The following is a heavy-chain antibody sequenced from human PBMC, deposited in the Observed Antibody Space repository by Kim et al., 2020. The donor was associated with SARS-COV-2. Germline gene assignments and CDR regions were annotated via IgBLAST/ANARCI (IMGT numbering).Heavy chain of an antibody. CDR1: GFTFSSYA. V-gene: IGHV3-23*01. CDR3: AKSLNPMYQPATPYGMDV. D-gene: IGHD2-2*01. J-gene: IGHJ6*02. Sequence: GGSLRLSCAASGFTFSSYAMSWVRQAPGKGLEWVSAISGSGGSTYYADSVKGRFTISRDNSKNTLYLQMNSLRAEDTAVYYCAKSLNPMYQPATPYGMDVWGQGTTVTVSS. CDR2: ISGSGGST.